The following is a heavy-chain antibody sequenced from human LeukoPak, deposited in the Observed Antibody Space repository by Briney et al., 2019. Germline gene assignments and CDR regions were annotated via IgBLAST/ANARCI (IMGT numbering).Heavy chain of an antibody. CDR2: IYYSGST. CDR3: ARAYCSSTSCFDP. J-gene: IGHJ5*02. CDR1: GGSISSYY. D-gene: IGHD2-2*01. Sequence: SETLSLTCTVSGGSISSYYWSWIRQPPGKGLEWIGYIYYSGSTNYNPSLKSRVTISVDTSKNQFSLKLSSVTAADTAVHYCARAYCSSTSCFDPWGQGTLVTVSS. V-gene: IGHV4-59*01.